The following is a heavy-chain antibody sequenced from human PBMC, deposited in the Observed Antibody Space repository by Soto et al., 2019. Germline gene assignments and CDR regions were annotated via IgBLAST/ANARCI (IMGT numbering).Heavy chain of an antibody. V-gene: IGHV3-23*01. J-gene: IGHJ4*02. CDR1: GFVFDNYA. CDR2: ISGSGHAT. Sequence: EVKLLESGGGLFPPGASATLSCLTSGFVFDNYAMSWVRQSPGRGLEWLAAISGSGHATYYTQSVQGRFVISRDKSKKTVSLQINNLRAEDTAVYYCAKGRYFDSSGGCANYWGLGTLVTVSS. D-gene: IGHD3-22*01. CDR3: AKGRYFDSSGGCANY.